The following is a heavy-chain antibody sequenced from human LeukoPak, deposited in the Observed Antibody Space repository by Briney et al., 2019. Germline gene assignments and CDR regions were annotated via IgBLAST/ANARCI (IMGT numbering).Heavy chain of an antibody. CDR3: ARSQSTGWYNGGLDV. Sequence: SETLSLTCTVSGGSLSSHYWNWVRQPPGKGLEWIAFIYYSGSSSYSPSLKSRVTISVDTSKNQFSLKLTSVTAADTAVYYCARSQSTGWYNGGLDVWGQGTTVTVSS. D-gene: IGHD6-19*01. CDR2: IYYSGSS. V-gene: IGHV4-59*08. J-gene: IGHJ6*02. CDR1: GGSLSSHY.